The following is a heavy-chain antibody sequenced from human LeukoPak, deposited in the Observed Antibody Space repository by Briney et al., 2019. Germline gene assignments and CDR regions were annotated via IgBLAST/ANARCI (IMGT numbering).Heavy chain of an antibody. D-gene: IGHD6-13*01. V-gene: IGHV1-69*04. Sequence: SVKVSCKASGGTFSSYAISWVRQAPGQGLEWMGRIIPILGIANHAQKLQGRVTITADKSTSTAYMELSSLRSEDTYVYYCASHGYSSSWENWFDPWGQGTLTTVTS. CDR3: ASHGYSSSWENWFDP. J-gene: IGHJ5*02. CDR2: IIPILGIA. CDR1: GGTFSSYA.